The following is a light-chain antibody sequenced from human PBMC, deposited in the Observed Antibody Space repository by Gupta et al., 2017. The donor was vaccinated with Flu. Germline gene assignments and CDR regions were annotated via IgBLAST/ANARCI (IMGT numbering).Light chain of an antibody. J-gene: IGKJ5*01. CDR2: GAF. CDR1: RSVSSD. Sequence: SPATLSVSPGERATLSCRASRSVSSDFAWYQQKPGQAPRLLIYGAFTRATGIPARFSGSGSGTEFTLTISSLQSEDLAIYYCQQYHSGSTFGQGIRLEIK. V-gene: IGKV3-15*01. CDR3: QQYHSGST.